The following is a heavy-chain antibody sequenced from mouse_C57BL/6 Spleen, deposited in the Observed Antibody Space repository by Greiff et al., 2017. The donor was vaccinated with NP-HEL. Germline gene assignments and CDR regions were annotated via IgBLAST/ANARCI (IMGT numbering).Heavy chain of an antibody. V-gene: IGHV3-6*01. CDR1: GYSITSGYY. D-gene: IGHD1-1*01. CDR3: ARGGTVVARGAYYAMDY. J-gene: IGHJ4*01. Sequence: VQLQQSGPGLVKPSQSLSLTCSVTGYSITSGYYWNWIRQFPGNKLEWMGYISYDGSNNYNPSLKNRISITRDTSKNQFFLKLNSVTTEDTATYYCARGGTVVARGAYYAMDYWGQGTSVTVSS. CDR2: ISYDGSN.